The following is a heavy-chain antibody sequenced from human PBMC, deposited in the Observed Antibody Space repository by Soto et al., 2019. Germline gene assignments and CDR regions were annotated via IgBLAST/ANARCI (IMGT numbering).Heavy chain of an antibody. V-gene: IGHV5-51*01. J-gene: IGHJ6*02. CDR1: GYSFTSYW. Sequence: PGESLKISCKGSGYSFTSYWIGWVRQMPGKGLEWMGIIYPGDSDTRYSPSFQGHVTISADKSISTAYLQWSSLKASDTAMYYGASAYSSSWSGLDVWGQGTTVTVSS. CDR2: IYPGDSDT. D-gene: IGHD6-13*01. CDR3: ASAYSSSWSGLDV.